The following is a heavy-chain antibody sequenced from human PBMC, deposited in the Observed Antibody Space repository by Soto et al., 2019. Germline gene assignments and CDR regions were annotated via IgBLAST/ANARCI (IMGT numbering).Heavy chain of an antibody. J-gene: IGHJ3*02. CDR3: ARFLVVLDAFDI. V-gene: IGHV4-39*01. D-gene: IGHD2-15*01. Sequence: PSETLSLTCTVSGGSISSSSYYWGWIRQPPGKGLEWIGSIYYSGSTYYNPSLKSRVTISVDTSKNQFSLKLSSVTAADTAVYYCARFLVVLDAFDIWGQGTIVTVSS. CDR2: IYYSGST. CDR1: GGSISSSSYY.